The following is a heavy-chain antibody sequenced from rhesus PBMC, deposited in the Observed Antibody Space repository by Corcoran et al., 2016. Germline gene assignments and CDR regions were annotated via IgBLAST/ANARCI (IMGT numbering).Heavy chain of an antibody. Sequence: QLQLQESGPGLVKPSETLSVTCAVSGGSISSSYWSWIRQAPGKGLEWIGYIYGSGSRPNSHPSLKSRFTLSVDTSKTQLSLKLSSMTAADTAVYYCARGPGSDYLDYYFDYWGQGVLVTVSS. V-gene: IGHV4-169*01. CDR3: ARGPGSDYLDYYFDY. J-gene: IGHJ4*01. D-gene: IGHD3-22*01. CDR1: GGSISSSY. CDR2: IYGSGSRP.